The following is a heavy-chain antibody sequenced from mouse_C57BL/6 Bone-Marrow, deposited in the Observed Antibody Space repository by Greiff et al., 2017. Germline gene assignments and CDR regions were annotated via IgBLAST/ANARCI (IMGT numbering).Heavy chain of an antibody. J-gene: IGHJ3*01. CDR1: GYTFTDYE. V-gene: IGHV1-15*01. CDR2: IDPETGGT. Sequence: QVQLQQSGAELVRPGASVTLSCKASGYTFTDYEMHWVKQTPVHGLEWIGAIDPETGGTAYNQKFKGKAILTADKSSSTAYMELRSLTSEDSAVYYCTGGNYPAWFAYWGQGTLVTVSA. CDR3: TGGNYPAWFAY. D-gene: IGHD2-1*01.